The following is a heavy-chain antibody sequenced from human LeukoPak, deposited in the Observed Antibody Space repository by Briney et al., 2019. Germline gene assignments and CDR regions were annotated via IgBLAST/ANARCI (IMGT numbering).Heavy chain of an antibody. CDR3: ASGGRVGDIFDI. CDR1: GFTFSTNW. J-gene: IGHJ3*02. V-gene: IGHV3-74*01. CDR2: INSDGRSI. D-gene: IGHD2-15*01. Sequence: GGSLRLSCAAPGFTFSTNWMYWVRQAPGKGLVWVSRINSDGRSIGYADSVKGRFTISRDNAYNTLYLQMNSLRAEDTALYYCASGGRVGDIFDIWGQGTMVRVSS.